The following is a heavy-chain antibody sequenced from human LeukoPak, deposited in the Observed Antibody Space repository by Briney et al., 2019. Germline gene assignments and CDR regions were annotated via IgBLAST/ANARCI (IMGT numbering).Heavy chain of an antibody. J-gene: IGHJ4*02. CDR3: ARAVDTAMVLDY. V-gene: IGHV4-59*01. Sequence: SETLSLTCTVSGGSISSYYWSWIRQPPGKGLEWIGYIYYSGSTNYNPSLKSRVTISVDTSKNQFSLKLSSVTAADTAVYYCARAVDTAMVLDYWGQRTLVTVSS. D-gene: IGHD5-18*01. CDR2: IYYSGST. CDR1: GGSISSYY.